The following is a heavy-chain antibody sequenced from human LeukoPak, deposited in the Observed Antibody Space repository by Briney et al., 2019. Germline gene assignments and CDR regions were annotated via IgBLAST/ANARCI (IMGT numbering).Heavy chain of an antibody. CDR3: ARAGGYYGSGSYYIYYFDY. V-gene: IGHV3-7*05. CDR1: GFTFSKYW. CDR2: IKLDGSDK. D-gene: IGHD3-10*01. J-gene: IGHJ4*02. Sequence: PGGSLRLSCVVSGFTFSKYWMTWVRQAPGKGLEWVANIKLDGSDKYYVDSVKDRFTISRDNAKNSLYLQTNSLRAEDTAVYYCARAGGYYGSGSYYIYYFDYWGQGTLVTVSS.